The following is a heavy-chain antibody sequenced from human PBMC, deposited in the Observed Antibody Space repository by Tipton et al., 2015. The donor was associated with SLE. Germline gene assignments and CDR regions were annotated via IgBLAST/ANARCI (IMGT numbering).Heavy chain of an antibody. J-gene: IGHJ5*02. CDR1: GGSISSYY. V-gene: IGHV4-4*07. Sequence: TLSLTCTVPGGSISSYYWSWIRQPTGKGLEWIGRFYPSGSTNYNPSLKSRVTMSIDTSKNQFSLTLSSLTAADTAVYYCVRGYGSGSYYNGFDPWGQGTLVTVSS. CDR2: FYPSGST. CDR3: VRGYGSGSYYNGFDP. D-gene: IGHD3-10*01.